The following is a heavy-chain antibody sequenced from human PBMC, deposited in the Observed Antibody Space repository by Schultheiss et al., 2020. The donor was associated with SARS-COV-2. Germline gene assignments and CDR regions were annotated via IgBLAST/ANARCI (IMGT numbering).Heavy chain of an antibody. CDR1: GFIFSNYD. D-gene: IGHD3-16*01. J-gene: IGHJ4*02. Sequence: GGSLRLSCAASGFIFSNYDMHWVRQAPGKGLEWVAVISYDGSNKYYADSVKGRFTISRENSKNTLYLQMNSLRAEDTTVYYCAREYGVGDFDYWGQGTLVTVSS. CDR2: ISYDGSNK. CDR3: AREYGVGDFDY. V-gene: IGHV3-30*01.